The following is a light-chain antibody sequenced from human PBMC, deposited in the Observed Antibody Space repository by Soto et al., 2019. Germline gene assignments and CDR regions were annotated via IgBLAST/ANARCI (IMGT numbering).Light chain of an antibody. CDR1: PTISTW. J-gene: IGKJ1*01. V-gene: IGKV1-5*01. CDR3: QQYTNTNNPWM. CDR2: GAA. Sequence: DIQLTQSPSTLSASVGDRVTITCRASPTISTWMAWYQQNPGKAPKLLVYGAATLQSGVASRFSGSGSGTEFTLIISGLQPDDSATYYCQQYTNTNNPWMFGQGTKVDIK.